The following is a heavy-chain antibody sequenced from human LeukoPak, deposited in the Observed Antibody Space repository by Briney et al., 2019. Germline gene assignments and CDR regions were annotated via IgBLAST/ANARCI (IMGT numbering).Heavy chain of an antibody. D-gene: IGHD3-9*01. V-gene: IGHV1-18*01. CDR1: GYTFTSYG. CDR2: ISAYNGNT. J-gene: IGHJ3*02. CDR3: ARGLSDISTGYQDAFDI. Sequence: ASVKVSCKASGYTFTSYGISWVRQAPGQGLEWMGWISAYNGNTNYAQKLQGRVTMTTDTSTSTAYMELRSLRSDDTAVYYCARGLSDISTGYQDAFDIWGQGTMVTVSS.